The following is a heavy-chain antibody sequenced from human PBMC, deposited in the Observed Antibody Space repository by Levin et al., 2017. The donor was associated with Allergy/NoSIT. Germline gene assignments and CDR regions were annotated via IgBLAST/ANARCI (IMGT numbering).Heavy chain of an antibody. D-gene: IGHD3-9*01. J-gene: IGHJ3*01. CDR1: GGSIRSYY. CDR2: IYYSGST. V-gene: IGHV4-59*01. Sequence: SQTLSLTCTVSGGSIRSYYWSWIRQPPGKGLEWIGYIYYSGSTNYNPSLKSRVTISVDTSKNQFSLKLSSVTAADTAVYYCARSALLYYDILTGYSCDAFDVWGQGTMVIVSS. CDR3: ARSALLYYDILTGYSCDAFDV.